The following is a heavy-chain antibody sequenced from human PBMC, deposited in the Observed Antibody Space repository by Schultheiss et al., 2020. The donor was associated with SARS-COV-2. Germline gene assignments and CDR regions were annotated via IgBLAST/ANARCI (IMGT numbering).Heavy chain of an antibody. CDR3: ARTYSGSYYQYFDY. CDR2: INSDGSST. J-gene: IGHJ4*02. V-gene: IGHV3-74*01. CDR1: GFTFSSYW. Sequence: GGSLRLSCAASGFTFSSYWMHWVRQAPGKGLVWVSRINSDGSSTSYADSVKGRFTISRDNAKNTLYLQMNSLRAEDTAVYYCARTYSGSYYQYFDYWGQGTLVTVSS. D-gene: IGHD1-26*01.